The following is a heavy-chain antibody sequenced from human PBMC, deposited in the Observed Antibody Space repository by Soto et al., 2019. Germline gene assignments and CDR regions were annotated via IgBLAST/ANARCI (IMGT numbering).Heavy chain of an antibody. CDR3: ARFSSGSYHGY. Sequence: QVQLVQSGAEVKKPGASVKVSCKASGYTFTSYGISWLRQAPGQGLEWMGWISPYNGNPIYAQRLQGRVTITTDTSTSTAYTELRSLRSDDTAVYYCARFSSGSYHGYWGQGTLVTVSS. D-gene: IGHD3-10*01. V-gene: IGHV1-18*01. CDR1: GYTFTSYG. CDR2: ISPYNGNP. J-gene: IGHJ4*02.